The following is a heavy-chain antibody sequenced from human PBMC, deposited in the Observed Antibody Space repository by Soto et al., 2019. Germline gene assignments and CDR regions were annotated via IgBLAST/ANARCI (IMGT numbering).Heavy chain of an antibody. V-gene: IGHV4-59*12. CDR1: DSSIIRYH. D-gene: IGHD6-13*01. CDR3: ARLSPLILAGTSYYHSMDV. J-gene: IGHJ6*02. Sequence: AGTLSLTCTVSDSSIIRYHWSCIRRPTGKGLEWIGYTHYSGSTNYNPSLMSRLTMSVDSSKNQFSLNLRSVTAADTAVYYCARLSPLILAGTSYYHSMDVWGQGAPVTVSS. CDR2: THYSGST.